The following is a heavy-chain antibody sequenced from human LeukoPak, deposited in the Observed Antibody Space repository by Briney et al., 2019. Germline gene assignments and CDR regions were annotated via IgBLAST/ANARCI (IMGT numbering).Heavy chain of an antibody. V-gene: IGHV1-8*01. CDR1: GYTFTNYD. D-gene: IGHD3-10*01. Sequence: ASVKVSCKASGYTFTNYDINWVRQATGQGLEWMGWMNPNSGDTGYVQKFQGRVTMTRDTSISTAYMELSSLRSEDTAVYYCARGGFGSGGYSDYWGQGTLVAVSS. J-gene: IGHJ4*02. CDR2: MNPNSGDT. CDR3: ARGGFGSGGYSDY.